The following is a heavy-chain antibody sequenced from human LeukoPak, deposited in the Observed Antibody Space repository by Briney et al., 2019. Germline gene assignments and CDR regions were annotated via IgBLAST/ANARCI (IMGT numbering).Heavy chain of an antibody. CDR2: INPSDGTP. Sequence: AASVKVSCKASGYSFSSYFMHWVRQAPGQGLEWMGIINPSDGTPRYTQKFQDRVTMTRDTSTSTVYMELINPRSDDTAIYFCASGNQLLSRYFEYWGQGTLVTVSS. D-gene: IGHD2-2*01. V-gene: IGHV1-46*01. J-gene: IGHJ4*02. CDR1: GYSFSSYF. CDR3: ASGNQLLSRYFEY.